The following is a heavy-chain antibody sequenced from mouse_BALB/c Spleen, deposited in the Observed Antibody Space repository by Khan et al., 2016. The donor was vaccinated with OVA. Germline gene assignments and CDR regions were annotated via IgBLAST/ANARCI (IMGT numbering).Heavy chain of an antibody. J-gene: IGHJ3*01. CDR3: ADHLAVSFAY. Sequence: EVELVESGGDLVKPGGSLKLSCAASGFTFSSYSMSWVRQTPDKRLEWVASISSGGDYTYYPDSVKGRFTISRDNAKNTLYLKMSDLKSEDTAMYYCADHLAVSFAYWGQGTLVTVSA. CDR2: ISSGGDYT. V-gene: IGHV5-6*01. D-gene: IGHD1-1*01. CDR1: GFTFSSYS.